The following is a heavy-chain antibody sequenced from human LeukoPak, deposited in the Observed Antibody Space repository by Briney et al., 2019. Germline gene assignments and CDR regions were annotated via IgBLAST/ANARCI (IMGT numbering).Heavy chain of an antibody. D-gene: IGHD3-10*01. CDR1: GGSISSGSYY. CDR2: IYTSGST. CDR3: ARTLLLWFGEGMDV. J-gene: IGHJ6*04. V-gene: IGHV4-61*02. Sequence: SQTLSLTCTVSGGSISSGSYYWSWIRQPAGKGLEWIGRIYTSGSTNYNPSLKSRVTISVDTSKNQFSLKLSSVTAADTAVYYCARTLLLWFGEGMDVWGKGTTVTISS.